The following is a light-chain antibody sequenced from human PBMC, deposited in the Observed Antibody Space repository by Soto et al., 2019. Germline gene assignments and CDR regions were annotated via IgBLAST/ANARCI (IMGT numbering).Light chain of an antibody. V-gene: IGKV1D-43*01. CDR3: LQGYTAPLT. CDR1: QGISRY. CDR2: NVC. J-gene: IGKJ4*01. Sequence: AIRMTQSPFSLSASIGDRVTITCWVSQGISRYLAWYQQKPTTATKVFIYNVCTLVGGLPSRLSGSGSGTDYTLTISRLQPEDFATYYCLQGYTAPLTFGGGTKVEI.